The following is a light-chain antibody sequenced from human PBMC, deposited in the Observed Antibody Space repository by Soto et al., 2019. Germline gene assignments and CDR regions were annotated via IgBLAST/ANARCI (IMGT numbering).Light chain of an antibody. V-gene: IGKV3-15*01. CDR3: QHYNNWPWT. Sequence: EVVMTQSPATLSLSPGERATLSCRASQSVSINLAWYQQKPGQAPRLLIYGASTRATGIPARFSGSESVTEFTLTISSLQSEDFAVYYCQHYNNWPWTFGQGTRVEIK. CDR1: QSVSIN. J-gene: IGKJ1*01. CDR2: GAS.